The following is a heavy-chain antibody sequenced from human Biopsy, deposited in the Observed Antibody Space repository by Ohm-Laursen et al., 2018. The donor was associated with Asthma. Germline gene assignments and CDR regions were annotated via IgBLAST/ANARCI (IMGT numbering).Heavy chain of an antibody. CDR2: IYSGGTS. Sequence: SLRLSCAASGFVFRSHAMHWVRQAPGKGLEWVSVIYSGGTSHTADSVRGRFTISRDFSKNTLHLQMHSLRVEDTAVYYCAREGVAGTHIEDWGQGTLVTVSS. CDR3: AREGVAGTHIED. V-gene: IGHV3-66*01. CDR1: GFVFRSHA. J-gene: IGHJ4*02. D-gene: IGHD6-19*01.